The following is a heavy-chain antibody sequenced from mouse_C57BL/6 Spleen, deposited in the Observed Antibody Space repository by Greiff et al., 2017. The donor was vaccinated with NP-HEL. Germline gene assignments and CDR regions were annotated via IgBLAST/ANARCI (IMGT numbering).Heavy chain of an antibody. Sequence: EVKLMESGGDLVKPGGSLKLSCAASGFTFSSYGMSWVRQTPDKRLEWVATISSGGSYTYYPDSVKGRFTISRDNAKNTLYLQMSSLKSEDTAMYYCARGKLTGTAFAYWGQGTLVTVSA. V-gene: IGHV5-6*01. CDR2: ISSGGSYT. CDR3: ARGKLTGTAFAY. CDR1: GFTFSSYG. J-gene: IGHJ3*01. D-gene: IGHD4-1*01.